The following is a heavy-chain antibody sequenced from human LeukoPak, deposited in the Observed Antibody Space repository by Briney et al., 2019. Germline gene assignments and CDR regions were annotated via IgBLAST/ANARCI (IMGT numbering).Heavy chain of an antibody. CDR3: AGGLYYDFWSGYSPRYYYYYMDV. Sequence: ASVKVSCKASGYTFTSYDINWVRQATGQGLEWMGWMNPNSGNTGYAQKFQGRVTMTRNTSISTAYMELSSLRSEDTAVYYCAGGLYYDFWSGYSPRYYYYYMDVWGKGTTVTVSS. V-gene: IGHV1-8*01. CDR2: MNPNSGNT. CDR1: GYTFTSYD. J-gene: IGHJ6*03. D-gene: IGHD3-3*01.